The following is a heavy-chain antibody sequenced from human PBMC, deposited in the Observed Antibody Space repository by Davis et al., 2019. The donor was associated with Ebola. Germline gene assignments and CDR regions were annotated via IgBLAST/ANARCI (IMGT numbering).Heavy chain of an antibody. J-gene: IGHJ5*02. CDR2: IYPGDSDT. V-gene: IGHV5-51*01. CDR3: ARHPSFLYSGAWYYHFDL. D-gene: IGHD6-19*01. Sequence: GESLKISCKGSRHTFTNYWIGWVRQLPGKGLEWMGIIYPGDSDTRYSPSFQGQVTISADESISTAYLQWSSLKASDTAIYYCARHPSFLYSGAWYYHFDLWGQGTLVTVSS. CDR1: RHTFTNYW.